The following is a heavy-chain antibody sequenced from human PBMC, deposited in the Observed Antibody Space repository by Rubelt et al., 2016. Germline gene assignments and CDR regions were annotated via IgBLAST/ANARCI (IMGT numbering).Heavy chain of an antibody. D-gene: IGHD3-3*01. V-gene: IGHV3-30*04. CDR3: ARVRALRFRSPEVAFDI. CDR1: GFTFSSYA. CDR2: ISYDGSNK. J-gene: IGHJ3*02. Sequence: VQLVESGGGVVQPGRSLRLSCAASGFTFSSYAMHWVRQAPGKGLEWVAVISYDGSNKYYADSVKGRFTISRDNSKNTLYLQMNSLRAEDTAVYYCARVRALRFRSPEVAFDIWGQGTMVTVSS.